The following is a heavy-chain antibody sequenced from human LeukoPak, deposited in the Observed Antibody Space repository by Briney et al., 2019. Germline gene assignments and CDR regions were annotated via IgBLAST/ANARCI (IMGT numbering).Heavy chain of an antibody. D-gene: IGHD2-15*01. CDR1: GDSINIFSYS. V-gene: IGHV4-39*01. J-gene: IGHJ3*02. CDR3: ASDRIEVDAFDI. Sequence: SETLSLTCTVSGDSINIFSYSWAWIRQPPGEGLEWIGNISYSGSTYYNPFLKSRVTISVDTSKNQFSLRLSSMTAADTAVYYCASDRIEVDAFDIWGQGAMVTVSS. CDR2: ISYSGST.